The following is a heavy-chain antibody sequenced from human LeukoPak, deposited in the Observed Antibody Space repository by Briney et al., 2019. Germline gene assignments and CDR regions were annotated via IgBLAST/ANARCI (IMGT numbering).Heavy chain of an antibody. V-gene: IGHV3-9*01. CDR2: ISWNSGSI. Sequence: GGSLRLSCAASGFTFDDYAMHWVRQAPGKGLEWVSGISWNSGSIGYADSVKGRFTISRDNAKNSLYLQMNSLRAEDTALYYCARDGEAAYIDYWGQGTLVTVSS. CDR1: GFTFDDYA. D-gene: IGHD6-25*01. J-gene: IGHJ4*02. CDR3: ARDGEAAYIDY.